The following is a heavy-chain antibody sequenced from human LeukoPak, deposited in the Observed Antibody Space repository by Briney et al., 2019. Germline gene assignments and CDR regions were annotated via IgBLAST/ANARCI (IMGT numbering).Heavy chain of an antibody. CDR3: ATGQGHGMDV. CDR2: INSDGSST. D-gene: IGHD1-14*01. CDR1: GFTISSYW. Sequence: GGLMSFCCAAGGFTISSYWMQWVRIAPGKGLVWVSRINSDGSSTSYADSVKGRFTISRDNAKNTLYLQMNSLRAEDTAVYYCATGQGHGMDVWGQGTTVTVSS. J-gene: IGHJ6*02. V-gene: IGHV3-74*01.